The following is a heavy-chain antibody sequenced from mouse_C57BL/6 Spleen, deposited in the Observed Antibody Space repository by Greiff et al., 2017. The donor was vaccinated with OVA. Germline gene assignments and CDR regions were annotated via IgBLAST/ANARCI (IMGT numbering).Heavy chain of an antibody. D-gene: IGHD2-4*01. CDR2: IYPGDGDT. J-gene: IGHJ2*01. CDR3: ARWDYYDYDVDY. V-gene: IGHV1-80*01. Sequence: VKLQQSGAELVKPGASVKISCKASGYAFSSYWMNWVKQRPGKGLEWIGQIYPGDGDTNYNGKFKGKATLTADKSSSTAYMQLSSLTSEDSAVYFCARWDYYDYDVDYWGQGTTLTVSS. CDR1: GYAFSSYW.